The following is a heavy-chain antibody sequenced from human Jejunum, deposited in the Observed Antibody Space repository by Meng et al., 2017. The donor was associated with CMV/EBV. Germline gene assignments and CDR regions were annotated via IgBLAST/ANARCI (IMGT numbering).Heavy chain of an antibody. CDR2: IYHSGRT. Sequence: QSSGAGLRNPSGTPSLTCDVFGGSIRNDQWWSWVRQAPGKGLEWIGEIYHSGRTNYNPSVKSRVSMSVDKSQNHFSLRLSSVTAADTAVYYCTTLYGDSISWGQGTLVTVSS. V-gene: IGHV4-4*02. D-gene: IGHD4-17*01. CDR1: GGSIRNDQW. J-gene: IGHJ4*02. CDR3: TTLYGDSIS.